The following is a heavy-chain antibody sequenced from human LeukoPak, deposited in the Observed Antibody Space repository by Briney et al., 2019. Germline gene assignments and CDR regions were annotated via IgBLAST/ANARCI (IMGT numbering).Heavy chain of an antibody. D-gene: IGHD2-2*01. CDR3: ARDPLVPAAISYYYGMDV. V-gene: IGHV3-33*07. CDR1: GFTFSRYA. CDR2: IWYDGSNK. Sequence: GGSLRLSCAASGFTFSRYAMSWVRQAPGKGLEWVAVIWYDGSNKYYADSVKGRFTISRDNSKNTLYLQMNSLRAEDTAVYYCARDPLVPAAISYYYGMDVWGQGTTVTVSS. J-gene: IGHJ6*02.